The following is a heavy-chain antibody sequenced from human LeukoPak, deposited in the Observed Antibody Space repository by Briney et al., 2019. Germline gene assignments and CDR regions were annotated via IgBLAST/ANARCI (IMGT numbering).Heavy chain of an antibody. CDR3: ARGGGRNWFDP. Sequence: GGSLRLSCAASGFTFSSYAMHWVRQAPGKGLEWVAVISYDGSNKYYADSVKGRFTISRDNSKNTLYLQMNSLRAEDTAVYYYARGGGRNWFDPWGQGTLVTVSS. J-gene: IGHJ5*02. CDR2: ISYDGSNK. CDR1: GFTFSSYA. V-gene: IGHV3-30*04.